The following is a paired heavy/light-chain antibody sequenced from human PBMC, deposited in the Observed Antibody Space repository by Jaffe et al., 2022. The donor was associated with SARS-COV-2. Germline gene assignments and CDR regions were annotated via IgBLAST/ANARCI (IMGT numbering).Heavy chain of an antibody. CDR1: GYTFTTYT. V-gene: IGHV7-4-1*02. D-gene: IGHD3-16*01. CDR3: ARGRLFWDNRANWFDP. J-gene: IGHJ5*02. CDR2: INTNTGNS. Sequence: QVQLVQSGSELKKPGASVKVSCKASGYTFTTYTMHWVRQAPGQGLEWMGWINTNTGNSTYAQGFTGRFVFSLDTSVSTAYLQISSLKAEDTAVYYCARGRLFWDNRANWFDPWGQGTLVTVSS.
Light chain of an antibody. V-gene: IGLV1-40*01. J-gene: IGLJ1*01. Sequence: QSVLTQTPSVSGAPGQRVTISCTGSSSNIGAGYDVHWYQQLPGTAPKLLIYGNSNRPSGVPDRFSGSKSGTSASLAISGLQAEDEADYYCQSYDSSLSVYYVFGTGTKVTVL. CDR1: SSNIGAGYD. CDR3: QSYDSSLSVYYV. CDR2: GNS.